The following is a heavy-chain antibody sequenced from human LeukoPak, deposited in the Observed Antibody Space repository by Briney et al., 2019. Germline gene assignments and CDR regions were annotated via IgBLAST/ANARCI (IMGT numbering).Heavy chain of an antibody. V-gene: IGHV1-2*02. CDR1: GYTFTAYY. CDR2: INPNSGGT. CDR3: ARDRYSSSWYYFDY. D-gene: IGHD6-13*01. J-gene: IGHJ4*02. Sequence: ASVKVSCKASGYTFTAYYMHWVRQAPGQGLEWMGWINPNSGGTSSAQKFQGRVTMTRDTSISTAYMELSRLRPDDTAVYYCARDRYSSSWYYFDYWGQGTLVTVSS.